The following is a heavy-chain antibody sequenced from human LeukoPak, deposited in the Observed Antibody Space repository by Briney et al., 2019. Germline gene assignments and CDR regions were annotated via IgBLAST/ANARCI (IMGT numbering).Heavy chain of an antibody. CDR3: AKAYCGGDSYSQWFDP. D-gene: IGHD2-21*02. J-gene: IGHJ5*02. Sequence: GGSLRLSCAASGFTFSSYAMSWVRQAPGKGLEWVSAISGSGGSTYYADSVKGRFTISRDNSKNTLYLQMNSLRAEDTAVYYCAKAYCGGDSYSQWFDPWGQGTLVTVSS. CDR1: GFTFSSYA. CDR2: ISGSGGST. V-gene: IGHV3-23*01.